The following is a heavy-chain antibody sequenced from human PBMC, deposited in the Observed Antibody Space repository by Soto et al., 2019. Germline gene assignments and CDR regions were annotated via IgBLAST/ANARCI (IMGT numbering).Heavy chain of an antibody. J-gene: IGHJ6*02. CDR1: GLIFSDAW. CDR2: IRNGGAT. Sequence: EVQVVESGGGLVKPGDSLRLSCVVSGLIFSDAWVSWVRQAPGKGLEWLGRIRNGGATDYPAPVKGRFTMSRDDSKNTLYLQRSSLKTEDTALYYCPWNADVHHAMLVWGQGTTVTVSS. D-gene: IGHD1-1*01. CDR3: PWNADVHHAMLV. V-gene: IGHV3-15*01.